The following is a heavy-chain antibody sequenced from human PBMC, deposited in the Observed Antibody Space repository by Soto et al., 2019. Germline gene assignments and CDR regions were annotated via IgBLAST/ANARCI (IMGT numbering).Heavy chain of an antibody. CDR2: ISGSGGST. Sequence: GGSLRLSCAASGFSFSISPMHWVRQAPGKGPEWVSAISGSGGSTYYADSVKGRFTISRDNSKNTLYLQMNSLRAEDTAVYYCAKCPSRNSYNWFDPWGQGTLVTISS. CDR3: AKCPSRNSYNWFDP. V-gene: IGHV3-23*01. D-gene: IGHD6-6*01. J-gene: IGHJ5*02. CDR1: GFSFSISP.